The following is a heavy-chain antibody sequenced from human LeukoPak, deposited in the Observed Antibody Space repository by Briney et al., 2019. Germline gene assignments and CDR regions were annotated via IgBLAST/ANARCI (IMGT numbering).Heavy chain of an antibody. V-gene: IGHV3-20*04. CDR2: INWNGGST. Sequence: PGGSLRLSCAASGFTFDDYGMSWVRQAPGKGLEWVSGINWNGGSTGYADSVKGRFTISRDNSKNTLYLQMNSLRAEDTAVYYCAKALTIFGVVPFDYWGQGTLVTVSS. D-gene: IGHD3-3*01. J-gene: IGHJ4*02. CDR1: GFTFDDYG. CDR3: AKALTIFGVVPFDY.